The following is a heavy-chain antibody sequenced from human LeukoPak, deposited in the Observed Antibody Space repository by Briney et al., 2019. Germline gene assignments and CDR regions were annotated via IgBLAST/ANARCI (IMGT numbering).Heavy chain of an antibody. D-gene: IGHD2-2*01. Sequence: GGSLTLSCAASGFIVSSNYMSWVRQAPGRGLEWVSVIYSDGRTFYADSVKGRFTISRDNSKNSLYLQMNSLRAEDTALYYCARGCGTASCYYWYFDLWGRGTLVTVSS. CDR3: ARGCGTASCYYWYFDL. CDR2: IYSDGRT. CDR1: GFIVSSNY. V-gene: IGHV3-66*01. J-gene: IGHJ2*01.